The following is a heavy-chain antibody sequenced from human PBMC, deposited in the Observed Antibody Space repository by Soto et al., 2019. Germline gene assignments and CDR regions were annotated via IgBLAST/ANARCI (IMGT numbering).Heavy chain of an antibody. CDR2: IDPSDSYT. D-gene: IGHD2-2*01. CDR3: ASSPRGYCSSTSCRELGNYYGMDV. CDR1: GYSFTSYW. Sequence: HGESLKISCKGSGYSFTSYWISWVRQMPGKGLEWMGRIDPSDSYTNYSPSFQGHVTISADKSISTAYLQWSSLKASDTAMYYCASSPRGYCSSTSCRELGNYYGMDVWGQGTKVTVSS. J-gene: IGHJ6*02. V-gene: IGHV5-10-1*01.